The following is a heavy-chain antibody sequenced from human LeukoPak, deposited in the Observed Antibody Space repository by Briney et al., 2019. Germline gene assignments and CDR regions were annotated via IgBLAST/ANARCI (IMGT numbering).Heavy chain of an antibody. CDR1: GLTVSSSY. Sequence: QAGGSLRLSCAASGLTVSSSYMSWVRQAPGKGLEWVSVIYSGGSTYYADSVKGRFTISRDNSKNTLYLQMNSLRAEDTAVYYCARIPISSGYYYGVDYWGQGTLVIVSS. D-gene: IGHD3-22*01. J-gene: IGHJ4*02. V-gene: IGHV3-66*01. CDR3: ARIPISSGYYYGVDY. CDR2: IYSGGST.